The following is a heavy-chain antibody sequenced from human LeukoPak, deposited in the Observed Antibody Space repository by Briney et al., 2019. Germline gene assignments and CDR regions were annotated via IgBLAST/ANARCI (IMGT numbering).Heavy chain of an antibody. CDR3: ARDYDSSGYYGY. D-gene: IGHD3-22*01. J-gene: IGHJ4*02. V-gene: IGHV4-61*02. CDR1: GGSISNGNYY. CDR2: IYTSGST. Sequence: SETLSLTCTVSGGSISNGNYYWSWIRQPAGKGLEWIGRIYTSGSTNYNPSHKSRVTISVDTSKNQFSLKLSSVTAADTAVYYCARDYDSSGYYGYWGQGTLVTVSS.